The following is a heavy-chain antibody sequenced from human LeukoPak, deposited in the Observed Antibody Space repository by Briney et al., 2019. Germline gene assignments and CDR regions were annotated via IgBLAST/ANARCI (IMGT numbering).Heavy chain of an antibody. CDR3: ARDGSSGWKIDY. V-gene: IGHV4-39*07. J-gene: IGHJ4*02. D-gene: IGHD6-19*01. CDR2: IHYTGRT. CDR1: GGSISSSSYY. Sequence: SETPSLTCTVSGGSISSSSYYWAWIRQPPGKGLEWIGNIHYTGRTYYNPSLKNRVTISVDTSKNQLSLKVSSVTAADTAVYYCARDGSSGWKIDYWGQGTLVTVSS.